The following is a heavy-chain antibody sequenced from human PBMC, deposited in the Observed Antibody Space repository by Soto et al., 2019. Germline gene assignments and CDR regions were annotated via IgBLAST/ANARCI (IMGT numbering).Heavy chain of an antibody. CDR1: GASFSSSNDY. D-gene: IGHD6-13*01. Sequence: ETLSLTCSVSGASFSSSNDYWVWIRQPPGKGLEWIGSIYYGGTTYYSPSLGSRVTIFVDTSKNQFSVQLSSVTAADTAVYYCARRHHAQQPPVWGKGTTVTVSS. CDR3: ARRHHAQQPPV. V-gene: IGHV4-39*01. J-gene: IGHJ6*04. CDR2: IYYGGTT.